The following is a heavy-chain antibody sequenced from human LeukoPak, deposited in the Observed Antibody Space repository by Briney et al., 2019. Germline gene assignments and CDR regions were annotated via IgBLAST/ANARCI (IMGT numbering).Heavy chain of an antibody. V-gene: IGHV1-8*01. CDR2: MNPNSGNT. CDR1: GYTFTSYD. Sequence: GSVKVSCKASGYTFTSYDINWVRQATGQGLEWMGWMNPNSGNTGYAQKFQGRITMTRNTSISTAYMELSSLTSEDTAVYYCARIAAAGNRRLNYWGQGTLVTVSS. J-gene: IGHJ4*02. D-gene: IGHD6-13*01. CDR3: ARIAAAGNRRLNY.